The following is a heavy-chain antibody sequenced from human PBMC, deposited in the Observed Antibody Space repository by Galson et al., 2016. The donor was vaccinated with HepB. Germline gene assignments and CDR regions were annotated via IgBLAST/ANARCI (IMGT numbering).Heavy chain of an antibody. D-gene: IGHD3-3*01. V-gene: IGHV4-34*01. CDR3: ARNHYYDLWSGYSFDP. Sequence: ETLSLTCAVYGGSFSGYYWTWIRQPPGKGLEWIGEINHSGSTNYNPSLKSRVTISVDTSKNQFSLKLGSVTAADTAVYYCARNHYYDLWSGYSFDPWGQGNLVTVPT. CDR1: GGSFSGYY. J-gene: IGHJ5*02. CDR2: INHSGST.